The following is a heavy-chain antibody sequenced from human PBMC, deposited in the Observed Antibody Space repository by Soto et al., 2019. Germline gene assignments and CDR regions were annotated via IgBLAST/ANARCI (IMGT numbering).Heavy chain of an antibody. CDR1: GYTFTSYG. CDR3: ARDDCSGGSCYLGGYYYYGMDV. CDR2: ISAYNGNT. D-gene: IGHD2-15*01. Sequence: QVQLVQSGAEVKKPGASVKVSCKASGYTFTSYGISWVRQAPGQGLEWMGWISAYNGNTNYAQKLQGRVTMTTDTSTSTAYMELRSLRSDDTAVYYCARDDCSGGSCYLGGYYYYGMDVWGQGTTVTVSS. J-gene: IGHJ6*02. V-gene: IGHV1-18*01.